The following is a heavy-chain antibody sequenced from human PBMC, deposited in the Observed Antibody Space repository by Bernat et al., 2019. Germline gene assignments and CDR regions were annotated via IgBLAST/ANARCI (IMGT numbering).Heavy chain of an antibody. CDR2: IKEDGREI. Sequence: EVQLVESGGGLVQPGGSLRLSCAASGFTFSAYWMSWVRQAPGMGLEWVAKIKEDGREIYYGDYVKGRFTISRDNAENSLDLKMNSLRAEDTAVYYCAREGMMYGIGYGLDVWGQGTTVTVSS. CDR1: GFTFSAYW. V-gene: IGHV3-7*03. D-gene: IGHD2-8*01. CDR3: AREGMMYGIGYGLDV. J-gene: IGHJ6*02.